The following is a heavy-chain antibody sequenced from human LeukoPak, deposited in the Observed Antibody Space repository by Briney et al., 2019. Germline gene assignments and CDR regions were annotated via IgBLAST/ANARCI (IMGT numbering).Heavy chain of an antibody. D-gene: IGHD5-24*01. J-gene: IGHJ4*02. CDR3: ARYSGYNYTLDF. V-gene: IGHV1-2*02. CDR2: INPHSSGT. Sequence: GASVKVSCKASGYSFTGYYLHWVRQAPGQGLEWMGWINPHSSGTNYVQKFQGRVTLTRDTFFTTAYMELNRLTSDDTAVYYCARYSGYNYTLDFWGQGTLVAVSS. CDR1: GYSFTGYY.